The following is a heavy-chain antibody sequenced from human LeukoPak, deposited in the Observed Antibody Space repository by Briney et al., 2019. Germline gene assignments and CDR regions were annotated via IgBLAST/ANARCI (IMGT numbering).Heavy chain of an antibody. CDR1: GGSISSYY. CDR3: ARDLYYDILTGYYQYNWFDP. V-gene: IGHV4-4*07. Sequence: SETLSLTCTVSGGSISSYYWSWIRQPAGKGLEWIGRIYTSGSTNYNPSLKSRVTMSVDTSKNQFSLKLSSVTAADTAVYYCARDLYYDILTGYYQYNWFDPWGQGTLVTVSS. D-gene: IGHD3-9*01. CDR2: IYTSGST. J-gene: IGHJ5*02.